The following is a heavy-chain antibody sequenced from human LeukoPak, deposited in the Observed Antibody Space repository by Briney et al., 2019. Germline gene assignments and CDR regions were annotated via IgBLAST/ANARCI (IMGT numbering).Heavy chain of an antibody. J-gene: IGHJ5*02. CDR1: GGSISSSSYY. V-gene: IGHV4-39*07. CDR2: IYYRGST. D-gene: IGHD3-22*01. CDR3: ARVVIGIGYYYDSSGYGSWFDP. Sequence: SETLSLTCTVSGGSISSSSYYWGWIRQPPGKGLEWIGSIYYRGSTYYNPSLKSRVTISVDTSKNQFSLKLSSVTAADTAVYYCARVVIGIGYYYDSSGYGSWFDPWGQGTLVTVSS.